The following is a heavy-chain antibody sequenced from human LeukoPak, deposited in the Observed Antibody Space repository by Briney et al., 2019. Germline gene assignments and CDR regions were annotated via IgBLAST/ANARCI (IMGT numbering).Heavy chain of an antibody. D-gene: IGHD3-16*02. J-gene: IGHJ4*02. Sequence: PSETLSLTCTVAGDSISTYFCSWIRQPPGKGLEWIGYIYYSGSTYYNPSLKSRVTISVDTSKIQFSLKLSSVTAADTAVYYCARGVSELRGITFGGVIPYFDYWGQGTLVTVSS. CDR2: IYYSGST. V-gene: IGHV4-59*06. CDR3: ARGVSELRGITFGGVIPYFDY. CDR1: GDSISTYF.